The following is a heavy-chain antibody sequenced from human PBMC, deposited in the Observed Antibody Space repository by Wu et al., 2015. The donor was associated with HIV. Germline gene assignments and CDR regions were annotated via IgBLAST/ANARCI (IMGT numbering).Heavy chain of an antibody. Sequence: VQLEQSGTQIQKSGASVTVSCKTSGYTFTDYSIHWVRQAPGQGLQWMGYINPDTGDTEYSQNFKGSVSMTRDTSLSTVYMVLTRPRLNDTAIYYCARDWRFRGVFDDLYMDVWGNGTTVVVSS. V-gene: IGHV1-2*02. CDR2: INPDTGDT. CDR1: GYTFTDYS. D-gene: IGHD3-9*01. J-gene: IGHJ6*03. CDR3: ARDWRFRGVFDDLYMDV.